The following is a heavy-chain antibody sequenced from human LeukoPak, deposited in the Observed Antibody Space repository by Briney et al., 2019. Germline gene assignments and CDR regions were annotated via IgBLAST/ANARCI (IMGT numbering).Heavy chain of an antibody. D-gene: IGHD1-26*01. J-gene: IGHJ4*02. CDR1: GSNFSSYS. CDR2: IIPILGIA. CDR3: ARGVRWELLTLYFDY. V-gene: IGHV1-69*04. Sequence: ASVKASCKASGSNFSSYSIHWVRPAPGQGVEWMGRIIPILGIANYAQKFQGRVTITADKSTSTAYMELSSLRSEDTAVYYCARGVRWELLTLYFDYWGQGTLVTVSS.